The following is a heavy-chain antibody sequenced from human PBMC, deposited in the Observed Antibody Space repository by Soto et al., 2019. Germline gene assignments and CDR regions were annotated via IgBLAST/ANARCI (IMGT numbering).Heavy chain of an antibody. CDR2: TYYRSKWYN. V-gene: IGHV6-1*01. CDR1: GDNVSTNSAT. J-gene: IGHJ5*02. D-gene: IGHD6-19*01. Sequence: PSQTLSLTCAISGDNVSTNSATWDWIRQSPSRGLEWLGRTYYRSKWYNDYAVSVKGRITINPDTSNNQLSLQLNSVTPDDTAVYYCARGEYSSDSPNWFDPWGQGTLVTVSS. CDR3: ARGEYSSDSPNWFDP.